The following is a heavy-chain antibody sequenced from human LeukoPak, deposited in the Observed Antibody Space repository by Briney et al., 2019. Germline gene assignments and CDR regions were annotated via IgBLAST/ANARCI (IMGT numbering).Heavy chain of an antibody. J-gene: IGHJ6*03. D-gene: IGHD6-13*01. CDR2: IYYSGST. CDR1: GGSISSGDYY. V-gene: IGHV4-30-4*08. CDR3: ARDRIAAAGTNYYYMDV. Sequence: SETLSLTCTVSGGSISSGDYYWSWIRQPPGKGLEWIGHIYYSGSTYYNPSLKSRVTISVDTSKNQFSLKLSSVTAADTAVYYCARDRIAAAGTNYYYMDVWGKGTTVTVSS.